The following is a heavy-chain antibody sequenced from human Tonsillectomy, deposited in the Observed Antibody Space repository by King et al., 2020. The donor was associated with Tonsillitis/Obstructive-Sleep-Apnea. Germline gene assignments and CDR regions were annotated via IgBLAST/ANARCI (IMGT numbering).Heavy chain of an antibody. V-gene: IGHV4-4*02. D-gene: IGHD2-2*01. J-gene: IGHJ5*02. CDR3: ARRYCSSTSCLESHNWFDP. Sequence: VQLQESGPGLVKPSGTLSLTCAVSGGSISSSNWWSWVRQPPGKGLEWIGEIYHSGSTNYNPSLKSRVTLSIDKSKNQFSLNLSFVTAADTAVYYCARRYCSSTSCLESHNWFDPWGQGALVTVSS. CDR1: GGSISSSNW. CDR2: IYHSGST.